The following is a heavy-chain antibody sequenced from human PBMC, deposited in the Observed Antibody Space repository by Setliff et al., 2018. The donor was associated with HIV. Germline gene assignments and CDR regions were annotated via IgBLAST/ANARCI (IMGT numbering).Heavy chain of an antibody. CDR3: ARQALAVAGTPRFYYYYMDV. V-gene: IGHV4-61*09. CDR2: ISTSGTT. D-gene: IGHD6-19*01. CDR1: GGSITTGSYY. J-gene: IGHJ6*03. Sequence: PSETLSLTCTVSGGSITTGSYYWTWIRQPAGKGLEWIGHISTSGTTNYNRSLKSRVTISVDTSKNRFSLKLTSVTAADTAVYFCARQALAVAGTPRFYYYYMDVWGSGTTVTVSS.